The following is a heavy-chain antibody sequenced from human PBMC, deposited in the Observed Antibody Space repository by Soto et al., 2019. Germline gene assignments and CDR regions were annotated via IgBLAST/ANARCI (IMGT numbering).Heavy chain of an antibody. CDR1: GFSLSTSGVG. J-gene: IGHJ4*02. CDR3: AHFEAERFLEWLFDY. Sequence: QITLKESGPPLVKPTQTLTLTCTFSGFSLSTSGVGVGWIRQPPGKALEWLALIYWDDDKRYSPSLKSRLTITKDTSKNQVVLTMTNMDPVDTATYYCAHFEAERFLEWLFDYWGQGTLVTVSS. V-gene: IGHV2-5*02. CDR2: IYWDDDK. D-gene: IGHD3-3*01.